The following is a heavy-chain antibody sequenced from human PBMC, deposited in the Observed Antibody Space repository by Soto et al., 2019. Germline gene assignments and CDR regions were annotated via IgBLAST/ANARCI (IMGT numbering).Heavy chain of an antibody. D-gene: IGHD5-12*01. J-gene: IGHJ4*02. Sequence: ASVKVSCKASGYTFTSYYMHWVRQAPGQGLEWMGIINPSGGSTSYAQKFQGRVTMTRGTSTSTVYMERSSLRPEVTAVYYCARDTAKGVLPYDIVATGPFDYWGQGTLVTVSS. CDR2: INPSGGST. V-gene: IGHV1-46*01. CDR1: GYTFTSYY. CDR3: ARDTAKGVLPYDIVATGPFDY.